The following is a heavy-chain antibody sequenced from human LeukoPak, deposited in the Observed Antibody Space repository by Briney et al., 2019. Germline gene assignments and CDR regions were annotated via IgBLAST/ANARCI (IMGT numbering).Heavy chain of an antibody. J-gene: IGHJ5*01. CDR2: IKGDGSHT. CDR3: VRDWDHFDFDS. V-gene: IGHV3-74*01. Sequence: PGGSLRLSCAASGFTLRDYWMHWIRQAPGKGLVWVSRIKGDGSHTIYADSVKGRFTISRDNAKNTLYLQVKSLRVEDTALYYCVRDWDHFDFDSWGQGTLVSVSS. CDR1: GFTLRDYW. D-gene: IGHD1-26*01.